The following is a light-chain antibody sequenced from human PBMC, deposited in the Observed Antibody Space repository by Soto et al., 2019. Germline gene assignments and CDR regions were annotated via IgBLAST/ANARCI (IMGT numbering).Light chain of an antibody. CDR2: GAS. Sequence: EIVMTRSPATLSVSPGERATLSCRASQSLSSNLAWYQQKPGQAPRLLIYGASTRATGIPTRFSGSGSGTDFTLTISSLQSEDCALYYCQQYNNWPPLTFGGGTKVEIK. CDR3: QQYNNWPPLT. J-gene: IGKJ4*01. V-gene: IGKV3-15*01. CDR1: QSLSSN.